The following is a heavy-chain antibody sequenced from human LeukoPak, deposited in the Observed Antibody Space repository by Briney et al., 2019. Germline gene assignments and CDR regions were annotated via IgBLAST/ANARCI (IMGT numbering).Heavy chain of an antibody. CDR1: GGSVSSGSYY. V-gene: IGHV4-61*01. D-gene: IGHD3-22*01. CDR2: IYYRGST. CDR3: ASRPVDSSGYYPYYFDY. J-gene: IGHJ4*02. Sequence: PSETLSLTCTVSGGSVSSGSYYWSWIRQPPGKGLEWIGYIYYRGSTNYSPSLKSRVTISVDTSKNQFSLKLSSVTAADTAVYYCASRPVDSSGYYPYYFDYWGQGTLVTVSS.